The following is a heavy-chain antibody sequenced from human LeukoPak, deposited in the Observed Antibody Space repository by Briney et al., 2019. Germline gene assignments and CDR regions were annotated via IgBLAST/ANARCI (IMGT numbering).Heavy chain of an antibody. CDR2: IYYTGST. D-gene: IGHD2-15*01. J-gene: IGHJ4*02. CDR1: GDSISSSC. Sequence: SETLSLTCTVSGDSISSSCWSWIRQPPGKGLEWIGFIYYTGSTNYNPSLKSRVTISVDTSQNQFSLKLSSVTAADTAVYFCARHDGGAGWSSFDYWGQGTLVTVSS. V-gene: IGHV4-59*08. CDR3: ARHDGGAGWSSFDY.